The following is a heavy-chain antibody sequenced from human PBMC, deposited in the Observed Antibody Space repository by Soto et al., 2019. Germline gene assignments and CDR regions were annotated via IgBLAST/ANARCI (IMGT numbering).Heavy chain of an antibody. CDR1: GYAFTSYA. D-gene: IGHD3-9*01. J-gene: IGHJ5*02. Sequence: ASVKVSCKASGYAFTSYAMHWVRQAPGQRLEWMGWINAGNGNTKYSQKFQGRVTITRDTSASTAYMELSSLRSEDTAVYYCARHHSVLRYFDWSRNWFDPWGQGTLVTVSS. CDR3: ARHHSVLRYFDWSRNWFDP. CDR2: INAGNGNT. V-gene: IGHV1-3*01.